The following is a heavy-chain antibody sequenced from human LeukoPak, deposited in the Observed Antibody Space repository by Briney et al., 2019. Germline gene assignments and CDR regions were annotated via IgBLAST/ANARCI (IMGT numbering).Heavy chain of an antibody. CDR1: GFSLSTRGVG. J-gene: IGHJ4*02. D-gene: IGHD3-22*01. CDR2: IYRDDDK. V-gene: IGHV2-5*02. CDR3: AHTYYYDRSGYY. Sequence: ESGPTLVKPTQTLTLTCTFSGFSLSTRGVGVGWIRQPPGKALEWLALIYRDDDKRYSPSLKSRLTITKDTSKNQVVLTMTNMDPVDTATYYRAHTYYYDRSGYYWGQGTLVTVSS.